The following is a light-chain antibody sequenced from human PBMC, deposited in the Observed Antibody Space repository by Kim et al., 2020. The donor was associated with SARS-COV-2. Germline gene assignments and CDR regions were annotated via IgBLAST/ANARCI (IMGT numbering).Light chain of an antibody. CDR1: NIGSKS. J-gene: IGLJ2*01. V-gene: IGLV3-21*04. CDR3: QVWDSSSDHPVV. CDR2: YDS. Sequence: SYELTQPPSVSVAPGKTARITCGGNNIGSKSVHWYQQKPGQAPVLVIYYDSDRPSGIPERFSGSNSGNTATLTISRVEAGDEADYYCQVWDSSSDHPVVFGGGTKGTVL.